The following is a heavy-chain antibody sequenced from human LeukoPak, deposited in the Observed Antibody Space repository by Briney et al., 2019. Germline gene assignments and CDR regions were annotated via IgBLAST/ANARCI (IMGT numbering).Heavy chain of an antibody. CDR3: AREKNYYYGMDV. CDR2: IYSGGST. Sequence: QPGGSLRLSCAASGFTVSSNYMSWVRQAPGKGLEWVSVIYSGGSTYYADSVKGRFTISRDNSKNTLYLQMNSLRAEDTAVYYCAREKNYYYGMDVWGQETTVTVSS. CDR1: GFTVSSNY. J-gene: IGHJ6*02. V-gene: IGHV3-53*01.